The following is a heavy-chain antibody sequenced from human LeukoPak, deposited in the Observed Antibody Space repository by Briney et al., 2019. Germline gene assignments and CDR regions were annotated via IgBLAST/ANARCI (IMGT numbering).Heavy chain of an antibody. CDR2: INSDGSDS. Sequence: GGSLRLSCAASEFTFRSYWMHWVRQAPGKGLVWVSRINSDGSDSTYADSVKGRFTISRDNAKNTLYLQMNSLRAEDTAVYYCVRGDSSSSFDYWGQGTLVTVSS. J-gene: IGHJ4*02. CDR3: VRGDSSSSFDY. D-gene: IGHD6-6*01. V-gene: IGHV3-74*01. CDR1: EFTFRSYW.